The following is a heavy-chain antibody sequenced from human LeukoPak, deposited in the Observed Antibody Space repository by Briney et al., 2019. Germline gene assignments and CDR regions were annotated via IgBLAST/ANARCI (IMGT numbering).Heavy chain of an antibody. CDR1: GFTVSSNS. D-gene: IGHD2/OR15-2a*01. CDR3: AKEAAAVGVGYFTH. Sequence: PGGSLRLSCTVSGFTVSSNSMSWVRQAPGKGLEWVSAISGGGDYIFYSDSVKGRFTTSRDNSKNTVFLQMNSLRAEDTAIYYCAKEAAAVGVGYFTHWGQGTLVTVSS. CDR2: ISGGGDYI. V-gene: IGHV3-23*01. J-gene: IGHJ4*02.